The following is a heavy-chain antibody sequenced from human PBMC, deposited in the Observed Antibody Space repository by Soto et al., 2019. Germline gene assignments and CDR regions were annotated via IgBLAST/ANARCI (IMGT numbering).Heavy chain of an antibody. Sequence: EVQLLESGGGLVQPGGSLRLSCAASGFTFSSYAMSWVRQAPGKGLEWVSGILGSGSDTYYADSVKGRFTISRDNSKNTLYLQMNSLRAEDTAVYYCAISGSYSVYSLDQWGQGTLVTVSS. CDR3: AISGSYSVYSLDQ. CDR2: ILGSGSDT. D-gene: IGHD1-26*01. V-gene: IGHV3-23*01. CDR1: GFTFSSYA. J-gene: IGHJ4*02.